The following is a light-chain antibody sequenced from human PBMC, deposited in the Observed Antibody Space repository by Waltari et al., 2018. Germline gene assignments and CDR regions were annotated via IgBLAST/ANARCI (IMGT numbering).Light chain of an antibody. J-gene: IGKJ2*01. CDR1: QSISTW. V-gene: IGKV1-5*03. CDR2: KAS. CDR3: QQYSTYSRT. Sequence: DMQMTQSPSTLSASVGDRVTITCRASQSISTWLAWYQQKPGKAPKLLIYKASSLEGGVPSRFSGSGSGTEFTLTISSLQPDAFATYYCQQYSTYSRTFGQGTKLEIK.